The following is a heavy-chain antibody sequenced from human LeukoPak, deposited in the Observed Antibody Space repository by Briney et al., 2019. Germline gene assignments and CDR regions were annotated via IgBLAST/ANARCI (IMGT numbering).Heavy chain of an antibody. D-gene: IGHD3-10*01. CDR3: ITVSRWFGESPKELYYYYYGMDV. V-gene: IGHV3-15*01. CDR1: GFTFSNAW. J-gene: IGHJ6*02. CDR2: IKSKTDGGTT. Sequence: GGSLRLSCAASGFTFSNAWMSWVRQAPGKGLGWVGRIKSKTDGGTTDYAAPVKGRFAISRDDSRNTLYLQMNSLKTEDTAVYYCITVSRWFGESPKELYYYYYGMDVWGQGTTVTVSS.